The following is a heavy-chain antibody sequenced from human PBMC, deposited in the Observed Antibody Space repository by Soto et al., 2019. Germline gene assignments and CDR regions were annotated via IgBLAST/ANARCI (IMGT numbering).Heavy chain of an antibody. V-gene: IGHV4-59*01. Sequence: SETLSLTCTVSGGSISSYYWIWIRQPPGKGLEWIGYIYYSGSTNYNPSLKSRVTISVDTSKNQFSLRLSSVTAADTAVYYCARGSGNYDYIWGSYRSNYYYMDVWGKGTTVTVSS. D-gene: IGHD3-16*02. CDR2: IYYSGST. CDR1: GGSISSYY. CDR3: ARGSGNYDYIWGSYRSNYYYMDV. J-gene: IGHJ6*03.